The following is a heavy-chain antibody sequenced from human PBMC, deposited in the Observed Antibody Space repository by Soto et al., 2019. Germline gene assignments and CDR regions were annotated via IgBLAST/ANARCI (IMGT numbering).Heavy chain of an antibody. CDR1: GFTFSNYA. J-gene: IGHJ4*02. D-gene: IGHD3-22*01. Sequence: QPGGSLRLSCAASGFTFSNYATHWVRLAPDRGLEWVAIISFDGNTDSYTDSVKGRFTVSRDNSKNTLYLQMNSLRAEDTAVYYCARELYYYDSSGYYSLGYWVQGT. CDR3: ARELYYYDSSGYYSLGY. CDR2: ISFDGNTD. V-gene: IGHV3-30-3*01.